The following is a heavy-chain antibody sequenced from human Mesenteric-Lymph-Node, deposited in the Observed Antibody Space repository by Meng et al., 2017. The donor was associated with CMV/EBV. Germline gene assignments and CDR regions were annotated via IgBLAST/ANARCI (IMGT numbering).Heavy chain of an antibody. V-gene: IGHV1-69*01. J-gene: IGHJ4*02. D-gene: IGHD2-15*01. Sequence: KAYEYTFTDYYLHWVRQAPGQGLEWMGGIIPLFGTGNYAQKFQGRVTITADESTSTAYMELSSLGSEDTAVYYCAREGARGPKNPFDYWGQGTLVTVSS. CDR1: EYTFTDYY. CDR3: AREGARGPKNPFDY. CDR2: IIPLFGTG.